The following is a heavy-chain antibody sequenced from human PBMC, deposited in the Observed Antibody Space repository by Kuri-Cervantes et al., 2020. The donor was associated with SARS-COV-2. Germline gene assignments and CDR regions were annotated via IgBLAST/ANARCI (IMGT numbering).Heavy chain of an antibody. V-gene: IGHV3-30-3*01. CDR3: ARDQAPHLITVVYFDF. CDR2: ISYDGSNK. Sequence: GESLKISCAASGFTFSSYAMHWVRQAPGKGLEWVAVISYDGSNKYYADSVKGRFTISRDIPKNSLFLEMNSLRAEDTAVYYCARDQAPHLITVVYFDFWGQGTLVTVSS. CDR1: GFTFSSYA. D-gene: IGHD3-22*01. J-gene: IGHJ4*02.